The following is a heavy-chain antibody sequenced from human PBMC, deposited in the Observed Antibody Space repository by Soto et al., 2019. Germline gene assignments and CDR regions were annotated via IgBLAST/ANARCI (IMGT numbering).Heavy chain of an antibody. D-gene: IGHD2-15*01. V-gene: IGHV4-59*01. CDR2: IYYSGST. J-gene: IGHJ6*02. Sequence: PSETLSLTCTVSGDSISSSYWTWIRQPPGKGLEWIGYIYYSGSTTYNPSLKSQVTISVDTSKNQFSLKLSSVTAADTAVYYCARGGWYCSGGSCLAPYYYYGMDVWGQGTTVTVSS. CDR1: GDSISSSY. CDR3: ARGGWYCSGGSCLAPYYYYGMDV.